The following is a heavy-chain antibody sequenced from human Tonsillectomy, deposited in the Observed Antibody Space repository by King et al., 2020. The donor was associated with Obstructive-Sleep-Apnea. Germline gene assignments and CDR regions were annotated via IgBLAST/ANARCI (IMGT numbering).Heavy chain of an antibody. V-gene: IGHV4-59*01. D-gene: IGHD6-13*01. CDR1: GGSISSYY. J-gene: IGHJ6*02. Sequence: VQLQESGPGLVKPSETLSLTCTVSGGSISSYYWSWIRQPPGKGLEWIGYIYYSGSTNYNPSLKSRVTISVDTSKNQFSLKLSSVTAADTAVYYCARDQVAAATIPAVGMDVWGQGTTVTVSS. CDR2: IYYSGST. CDR3: ARDQVAAATIPAVGMDV.